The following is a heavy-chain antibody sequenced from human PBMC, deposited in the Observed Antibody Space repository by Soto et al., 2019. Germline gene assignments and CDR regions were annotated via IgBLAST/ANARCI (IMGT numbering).Heavy chain of an antibody. Sequence: SETLSLTCTVSGGSFSGYYWSWIRQPPGKGLEWIGEINHSGSTYYNPSLKSRVTISVDRSKNQFSLKLSSVTAADTAVYYCAKDSGYNYGYFRWFDPWGQGTLVTVSS. V-gene: IGHV4-34*01. CDR1: GGSFSGYY. CDR2: INHSGST. CDR3: AKDSGYNYGYFRWFDP. D-gene: IGHD5-18*01. J-gene: IGHJ5*02.